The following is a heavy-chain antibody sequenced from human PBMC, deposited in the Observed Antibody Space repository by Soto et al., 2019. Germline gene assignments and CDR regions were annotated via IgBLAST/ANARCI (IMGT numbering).Heavy chain of an antibody. CDR1: GFFISSGNY. J-gene: IGHJ3*01. D-gene: IGHD2-15*01. CDR3: ARARWYDAFDV. Sequence: SETLSLTCAVSGFFISSGNYWGWFRKPPGKGLEWIGSIFHGGNTYYNPSLKSRVTISVDMSKNQFSLKLNSVTAADTAVYYCARARWYDAFDVWGQGTVVTVSS. CDR2: IFHGGNT. V-gene: IGHV4-38-2*01.